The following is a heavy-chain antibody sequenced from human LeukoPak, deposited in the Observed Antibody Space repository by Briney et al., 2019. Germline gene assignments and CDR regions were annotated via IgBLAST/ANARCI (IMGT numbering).Heavy chain of an antibody. CDR2: INAGSGTT. V-gene: IGHV1-46*01. CDR3: TRDGVGAPPDY. CDR1: GYTFTTYY. D-gene: IGHD1-26*01. Sequence: ASVKASCKASGYTFTTYYIHWIRQAPGQDLEWIGTINAGSGTTGYAQKFQGRLTMTRDTPTSTVYMDLSGLTVEDTAVYYCTRDGVGAPPDYWGQGTLAAVSS. J-gene: IGHJ4*02.